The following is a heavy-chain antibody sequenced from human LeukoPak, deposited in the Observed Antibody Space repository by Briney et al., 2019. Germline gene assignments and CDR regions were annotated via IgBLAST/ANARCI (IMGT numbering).Heavy chain of an antibody. V-gene: IGHV4-59*01. Sequence: SETLSLTCLVSGGSISGSHWSWIRQPPGKGLEWIGYIHYTGSTDYNPSLRSRVTLSIDMSKNQFSLRLSSVTAADTAVYYCARAGGDCSSGLCYYAMDVWGQGTTVTVS. J-gene: IGHJ6*02. CDR3: ARAGGDCSSGLCYYAMDV. CDR1: GGSISGSH. CDR2: IHYTGST. D-gene: IGHD2-21*02.